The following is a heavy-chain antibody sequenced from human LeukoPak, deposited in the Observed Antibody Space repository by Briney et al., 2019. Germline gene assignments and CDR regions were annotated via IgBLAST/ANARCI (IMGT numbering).Heavy chain of an antibody. D-gene: IGHD4-17*01. CDR2: IDPSDSYT. V-gene: IGHV5-10-1*01. CDR1: GYGFTSYW. J-gene: IGHJ4*02. Sequence: GESLRISCKGSGYGFTSYWISWVRQMPGKGLEWMGRIDPSDSYTNYSPSFQGHVTISADKSISTAYLQWSSLKASDTAMYYCATRTTVTTFNDYWDQGTLVTVSS. CDR3: ATRTTVTTFNDY.